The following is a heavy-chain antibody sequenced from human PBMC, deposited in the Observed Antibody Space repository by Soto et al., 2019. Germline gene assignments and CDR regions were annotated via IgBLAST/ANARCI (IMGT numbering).Heavy chain of an antibody. CDR2: IYYSGST. V-gene: IGHV4-59*01. D-gene: IGHD3-3*01. CDR3: ARGRSGYSTFDY. CDR1: GGSISSYY. J-gene: IGHJ4*02. Sequence: PSETLSLTCTVSGGSISSYYWSWIRQPPGKGLEWIGYIYYSGSTNYNPSLKSRVTISVDTSKNQFSLKLSSVTAADTAVYYCARGRSGYSTFDYWGQGTLVTVSS.